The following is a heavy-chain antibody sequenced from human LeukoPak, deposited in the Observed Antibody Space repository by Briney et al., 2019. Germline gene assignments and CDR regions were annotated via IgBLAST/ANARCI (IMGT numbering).Heavy chain of an antibody. CDR2: INGYGSST. Sequence: GGSLRLSCAASGFTFVSYWIHWVRQAPGKGLVWVSRINGYGSSTDFADSVKGRFTISGDNAKNTLYLQMNSLRAEDTAVYYCARDAPGNTALDYWGQGTLVTVSS. CDR3: ARDAPGNTALDY. J-gene: IGHJ4*02. D-gene: IGHD5-18*01. CDR1: GFTFVSYW. V-gene: IGHV3-74*01.